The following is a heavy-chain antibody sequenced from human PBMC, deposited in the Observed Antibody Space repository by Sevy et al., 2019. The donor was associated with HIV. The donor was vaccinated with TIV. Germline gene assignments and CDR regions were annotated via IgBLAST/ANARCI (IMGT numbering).Heavy chain of an antibody. CDR1: GFTFSNYG. Sequence: GGSLRLSCAASGFTFSNYGMHWVRQAPGKGLDWVAVVSYDGTTKYYAESVRGRFTISRDNSKNMVYLQMNSLRAEDTAVFYCAKGSKATDSALDIGGQGTMVTVSS. CDR2: VSYDGTTK. D-gene: IGHD3-22*01. J-gene: IGHJ3*02. CDR3: AKGSKATDSALDI. V-gene: IGHV3-30*18.